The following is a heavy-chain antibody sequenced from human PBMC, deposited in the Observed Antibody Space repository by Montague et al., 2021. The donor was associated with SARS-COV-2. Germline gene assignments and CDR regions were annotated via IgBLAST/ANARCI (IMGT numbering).Heavy chain of an antibody. V-gene: IGHV4-38-2*02. J-gene: IGHJ3*02. CDR1: GYSISTGYY. CDR2: ICHSGST. CDR3: AKVAGSHDTFDI. D-gene: IGHD6-19*01. Sequence: SETLSLTCTVSGYSISTGYYWGWIRQPPGKGLEWIGTICHSGSTYFNPSLKSRVTISVDTSKNQFSLNLSSVTAADTAVYYCAKVAGSHDTFDIWGRGTMVTVSS.